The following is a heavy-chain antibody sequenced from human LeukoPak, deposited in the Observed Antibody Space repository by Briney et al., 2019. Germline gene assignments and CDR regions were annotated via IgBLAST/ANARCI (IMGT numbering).Heavy chain of an antibody. CDR3: AGVVAGPFSIFDP. CDR2: INPSGGST. Sequence: ASVRVSCKASGYTFTSYYMHWVRQAPGQGLEWMGIINPSGGSTSYAQKFQGRVTMTRDTSTSTVYMELSSLRSEDTAVYYCAGVVAGPFSIFDPWGQGTLVTVSS. CDR1: GYTFTSYY. V-gene: IGHV1-46*01. D-gene: IGHD2-15*01. J-gene: IGHJ5*02.